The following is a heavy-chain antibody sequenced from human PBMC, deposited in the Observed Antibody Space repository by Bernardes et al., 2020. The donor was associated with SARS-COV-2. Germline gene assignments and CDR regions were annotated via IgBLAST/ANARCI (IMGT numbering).Heavy chain of an antibody. J-gene: IGHJ6*02. V-gene: IGHV4-39*01. Sequence: SEPLSLTCTVSGGSVSSSSYFWGWLRQPPGKGLEWIGNIYYSGSTYYNPSLKSRVTISVDTSKNQFSLRLSSVTAADTAVYYCARRPSASGSGMDVWGQGTTVTVSS. CDR1: GGSVSSSSYF. CDR3: ARRPSASGSGMDV. CDR2: IYYSGST.